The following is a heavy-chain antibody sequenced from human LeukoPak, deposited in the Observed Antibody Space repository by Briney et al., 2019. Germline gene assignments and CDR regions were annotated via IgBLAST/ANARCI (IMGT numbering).Heavy chain of an antibody. CDR1: GFTFDDYA. V-gene: IGHV3-43*02. J-gene: IGHJ3*02. Sequence: GGSLRLSCAASGFTFDDYAMHWVRQAPGKGLVWVSLISGDGGSTYYADSVKGRFTISRDNSKNSMYLQMNSLRTEDTALYYCGKGGIGAFDIWGQGTMVTVSS. CDR3: GKGGIGAFDI. CDR2: ISGDGGST. D-gene: IGHD3-10*01.